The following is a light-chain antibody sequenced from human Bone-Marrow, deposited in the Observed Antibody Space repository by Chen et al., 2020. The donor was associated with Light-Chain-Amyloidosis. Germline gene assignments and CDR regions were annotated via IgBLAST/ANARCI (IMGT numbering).Light chain of an antibody. CDR3: GAWDISLSGRV. CDR1: SSNIGKNY. Sequence: QSALTQPPSLSAAPGQNVTISCSGSSSNIGKNYVSWYQQLPGTAPKLLIYDSNKRPSGIPDRFSGPQSRTSAALGITGLQTGDEADYYCGAWDISLSGRVFGGGTRLTIL. J-gene: IGLJ3*02. V-gene: IGLV1-51*01. CDR2: DSN.